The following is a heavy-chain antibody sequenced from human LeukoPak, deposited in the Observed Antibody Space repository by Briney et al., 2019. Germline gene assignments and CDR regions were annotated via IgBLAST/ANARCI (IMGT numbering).Heavy chain of an antibody. V-gene: IGHV1-2*06. CDR3: ARDSEWKHIDY. J-gene: IGHJ4*02. CDR1: GYTFTSYG. CDR2: VNPNSGGT. D-gene: IGHD5-18*01. Sequence: ASVKVSCKASGYTFTSYGISWVRQAPGQGLEWMGRVNPNSGGTNYAQKFQGRVTMTRDTSISTAYMELSRLRSDDTAVYYCARDSEWKHIDYWGQGTLVTVSS.